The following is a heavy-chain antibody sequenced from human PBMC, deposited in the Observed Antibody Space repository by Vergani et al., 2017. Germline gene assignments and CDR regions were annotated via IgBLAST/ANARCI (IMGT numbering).Heavy chain of an antibody. CDR1: GGSISSYY. CDR3: AIAPYYYYGMDV. CDR2: IYYSGST. Sequence: QVQLQESGPGLVKPSETLSLTCTVSGGSISSYYWRWIRQPPGKGLEWIGYIYYSGSTNYNPSLKSRVTISVDTSKNQFSLKLSSVTAADTAVYYWAIAPYYYYGMDVWGQGTTVTVSS. V-gene: IGHV4-59*01. J-gene: IGHJ6*02.